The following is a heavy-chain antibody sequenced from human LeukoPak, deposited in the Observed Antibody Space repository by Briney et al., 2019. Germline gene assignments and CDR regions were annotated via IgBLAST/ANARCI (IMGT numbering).Heavy chain of an antibody. Sequence: AGGSLRLSCAASGFTFSSYWMNWARQAPGKGLEWVSLIHSGGDTYYADSVKGRFIISRDNSKNTLYLQMNSLRAEDTAVYYCARDLGSLGYFDYWGQGTLVTVSS. CDR1: GFTFSSYW. CDR2: IHSGGDT. J-gene: IGHJ4*02. D-gene: IGHD3-16*01. CDR3: ARDLGSLGYFDY. V-gene: IGHV3-53*01.